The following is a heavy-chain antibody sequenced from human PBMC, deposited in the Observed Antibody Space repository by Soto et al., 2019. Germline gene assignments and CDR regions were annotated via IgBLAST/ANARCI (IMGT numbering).Heavy chain of an antibody. D-gene: IGHD5-18*01. Sequence: QVQLGESGGGVVQPGRSLRLSCAASGFTVSSYGMHWVRQAPGKGLEWVAVISYDGSNKYYADSVKGRFTISRDNSKNTLYLQMNSLRAEDTAVYYCAKDMEVTAMLDYWGQGTLVTVSS. J-gene: IGHJ4*02. CDR1: GFTVSSYG. CDR3: AKDMEVTAMLDY. CDR2: ISYDGSNK. V-gene: IGHV3-30*18.